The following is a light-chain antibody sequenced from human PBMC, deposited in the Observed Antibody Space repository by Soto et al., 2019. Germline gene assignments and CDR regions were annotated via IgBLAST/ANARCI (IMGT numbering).Light chain of an antibody. CDR2: DVT. J-gene: IGLJ2*01. CDR3: CSYAGSYTLV. V-gene: IGLV2-11*01. CDR1: SSDLGDSNY. Sequence: QSALTQPRSVSGSPGQSVTISCTGTSSDLGDSNYVSWYQQHPDKAPKPLIYDVTRRPSGVPDRFSGSKSGNTASLTISGLQAEDEADYFCCSYAGSYTLVFGGGTKLTVL.